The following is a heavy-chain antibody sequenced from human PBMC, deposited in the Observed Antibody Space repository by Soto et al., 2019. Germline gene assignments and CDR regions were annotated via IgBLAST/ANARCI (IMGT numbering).Heavy chain of an antibody. Sequence: QVQLVQSGAEVKKPGASVKVSCKASGYTFTGYYMHWVRQAPGQGLEWMGWINPNSGGTNYAQKFQGRVTMTRDTSISTADMELSRLRSDDTAVYYCARDGSYYDFWSGRIWNWFDPWGQGTLVPVSS. CDR1: GYTFTGYY. V-gene: IGHV1-2*02. CDR2: INPNSGGT. D-gene: IGHD3-3*01. CDR3: ARDGSYYDFWSGRIWNWFDP. J-gene: IGHJ5*02.